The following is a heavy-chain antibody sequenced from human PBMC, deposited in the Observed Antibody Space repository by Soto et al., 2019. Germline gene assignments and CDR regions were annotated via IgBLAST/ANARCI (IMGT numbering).Heavy chain of an antibody. D-gene: IGHD3-22*01. CDR1: GFTFSDYY. Sequence: QVQLVESGGGLVQTSGSLRIACVASGFTFSDYYMSWVRQAPGKGLEWVSYISSSGNTIYYADSVKGRFTISRENAKNSVYLQMNSLRAEDTALYFWAKMSSENYYDPVFSWGQGTLVTVSS. CDR2: ISSSGNTI. CDR3: AKMSSENYYDPVFS. V-gene: IGHV3-11*01. J-gene: IGHJ4*02.